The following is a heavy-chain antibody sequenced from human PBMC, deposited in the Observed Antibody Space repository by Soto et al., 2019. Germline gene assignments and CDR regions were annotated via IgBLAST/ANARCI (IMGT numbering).Heavy chain of an antibody. CDR3: TTIDYYGTSGYENYYSYGMDV. J-gene: IGHJ6*02. D-gene: IGHD6-13*01. CDR2: IKSKTDGGTT. CDR1: GFTFSNAW. V-gene: IGHV3-15*07. Sequence: GGSLRLSCAASGFTFSNAWMNWVRQAPGKGLEWVGRIKSKTDGGTTDYAAPVKGRLTISRDDSKNTLKLQMKNLKTEETTIKYCTTIDYYGTSGYENYYSYGMDVGGQETTFPASS.